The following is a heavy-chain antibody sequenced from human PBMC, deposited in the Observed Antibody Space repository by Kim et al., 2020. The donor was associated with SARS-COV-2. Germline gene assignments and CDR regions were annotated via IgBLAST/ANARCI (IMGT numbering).Heavy chain of an antibody. CDR2: ISYDGSNK. CDR3: ASDIVATIKGRGEQAYGMDV. J-gene: IGHJ6*02. V-gene: IGHV3-30-3*01. CDR1: GFTFSSYA. Sequence: GGSLRLSCAASGFTFSSYAMHWVRQAPGKGLEWVAVISYDGSNKYYADPVKGRFTISRDNSKNTLYLQMNSLRAEDTAVYYCASDIVATIKGRGEQAYGMDVWGQGTTVTVSS. D-gene: IGHD5-12*01.